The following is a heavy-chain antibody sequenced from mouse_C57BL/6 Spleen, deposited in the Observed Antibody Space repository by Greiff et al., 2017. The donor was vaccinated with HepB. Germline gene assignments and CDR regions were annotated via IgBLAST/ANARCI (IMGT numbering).Heavy chain of an antibody. V-gene: IGHV1-78*01. CDR3: ARGANYYGPWFAY. CDR2: IYPRDGST. J-gene: IGHJ3*01. Sequence: VQLQESDAELVKPGASVKISCKVSGYTFTDHTIHWMKQRPEQGLEWIGYIYPRDGSTKYNEKFKGKATLTADKSSSTAYMQLNSLTSEDSAVYFCARGANYYGPWFAYWGQGTLVTVSA. D-gene: IGHD1-2*01. CDR1: GYTFTDHT.